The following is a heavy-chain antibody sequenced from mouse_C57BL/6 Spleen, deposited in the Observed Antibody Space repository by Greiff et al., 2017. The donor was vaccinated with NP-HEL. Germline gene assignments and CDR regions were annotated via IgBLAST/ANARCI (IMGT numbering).Heavy chain of an antibody. CDR2: IRNKANGYTT. CDR3: ARSPYYDYSYYAMDY. V-gene: IGHV7-3*01. Sequence: EVQLVESGGGLVQPGGSLSLSCAASGFTFTDYYMSWVRQPPGKALEWLGFIRNKANGYTTEYSASVKGRFTISRDNSQSILYLQMNALRAEDSATYYCARSPYYDYSYYAMDYWGQGTSVTVSS. CDR1: GFTFTDYY. J-gene: IGHJ4*01. D-gene: IGHD2-4*01.